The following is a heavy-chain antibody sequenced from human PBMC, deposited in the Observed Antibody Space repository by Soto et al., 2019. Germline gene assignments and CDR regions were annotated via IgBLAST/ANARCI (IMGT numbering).Heavy chain of an antibody. CDR1: GFTFDDCG. CDR2: FNWNGGST. V-gene: IGHV3-20*04. D-gene: IGHD2-15*01. CDR3: ARDGPRATLGYCSGGSCYLDFED. Sequence: GGSLRLSCAASGFTFDDCGMSWVRQAPGKGLEWVSGFNWNGGSTGYADSVKGRFTISRDNAKNSLYLQMNSLRAEDTAVYYCARDGPRATLGYCSGGSCYLDFEDRGQGTRVTVSS. J-gene: IGHJ4*02.